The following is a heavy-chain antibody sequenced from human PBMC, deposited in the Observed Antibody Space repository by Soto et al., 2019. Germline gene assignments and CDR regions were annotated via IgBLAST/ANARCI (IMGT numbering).Heavy chain of an antibody. CDR2: IIPIFGTA. V-gene: IGHV1-69*06. CDR1: GGSFSNFG. CDR3: AMRASSSLVGYFDY. J-gene: IGHJ4*02. D-gene: IGHD6-6*01. Sequence: SVKVSCKASGGSFSNFGISWVRQAPGQGLEWMGGIIPIFGTANYAQKFQGRVTITADKSTSTAYMELSSLRSEDTAVYYCAMRASSSLVGYFDYWGQGTLVTVSS.